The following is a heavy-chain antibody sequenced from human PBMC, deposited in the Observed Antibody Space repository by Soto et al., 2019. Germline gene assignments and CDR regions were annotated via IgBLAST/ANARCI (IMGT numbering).Heavy chain of an antibody. CDR1: GGSISSGGYY. D-gene: IGHD5-18*01. CDR3: AREAGRSTAMDQYYFDY. J-gene: IGHJ4*02. Sequence: SETLSLTCTVSGGSISSGGYYWSWIRQHPGKGLEWIGYIYYSGSTYYNPSLKSRVTISVDTSKNQFSLKLSSVTAADTAVYYCAREAGRSTAMDQYYFDYWGQGTLVTVSS. CDR2: IYYSGST. V-gene: IGHV4-31*03.